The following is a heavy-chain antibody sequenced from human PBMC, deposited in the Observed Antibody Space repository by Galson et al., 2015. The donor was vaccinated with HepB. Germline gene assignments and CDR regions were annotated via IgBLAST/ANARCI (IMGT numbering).Heavy chain of an antibody. CDR3: ARRGGRYYYDTSEYPHAFDY. Sequence: SLRLSCAASGFTFSSYTMNWVRQAPGKGLESVSYISSTGTTMYYADSAKGRFTISRDNAHNSLYLQMSSLRAEGTAIYYCARRGGRYYYDTSEYPHAFDYWGQGTLVTVSS. CDR1: GFTFSSYT. J-gene: IGHJ4*02. V-gene: IGHV3-48*01. CDR2: ISSTGTTM. D-gene: IGHD3-22*01.